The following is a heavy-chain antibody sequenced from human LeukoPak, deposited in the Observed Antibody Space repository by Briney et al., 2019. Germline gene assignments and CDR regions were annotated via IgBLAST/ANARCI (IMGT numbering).Heavy chain of an antibody. Sequence: SQTLSLTCTVSGGSISSGGYYWSWIRQHPGKGLEWIGYIYYSGSTYYNPSLKSRVTISVDTSKNQFSLKLSSVTAADTAVYYCARNSARGYYGSGSPLGYWGQGTLVTVSS. J-gene: IGHJ4*02. CDR2: IYYSGST. V-gene: IGHV4-31*03. CDR3: ARNSARGYYGSGSPLGY. D-gene: IGHD3-10*01. CDR1: GGSISSGGYY.